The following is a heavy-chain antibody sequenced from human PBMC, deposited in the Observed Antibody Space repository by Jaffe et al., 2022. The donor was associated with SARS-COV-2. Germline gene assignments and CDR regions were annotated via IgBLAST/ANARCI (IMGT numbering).Heavy chain of an antibody. D-gene: IGHD2-15*01. CDR2: ISGSGGST. CDR1: GFTFSSYA. J-gene: IGHJ3*02. V-gene: IGHV3-23*01. Sequence: EVQLLESGGGLVQPGGSLRLSCAASGFTFSSYAMSWVRQAPGKGLEWVSAISGSGGSTYYADSVKGRFTISRDNSKNTLYLQMNSLRAEDTAVYYCAKAKDIVVVVAATPGAFDIWGQGTMVTVSS. CDR3: AKAKDIVVVVAATPGAFDI.